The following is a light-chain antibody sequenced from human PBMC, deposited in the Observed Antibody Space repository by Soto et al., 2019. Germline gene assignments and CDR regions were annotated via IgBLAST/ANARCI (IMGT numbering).Light chain of an antibody. CDR2: GTS. Sequence: EIVMTQSPATLSVSPGERVTLSCRASQSVSSNLAWYQQKPCQAPRLLVSGTSTRATGTPTRFSGSGTGTEFTLTISGLQSEDFAVYFCQQYNNWPRTFGQGNNVEIK. V-gene: IGKV3-15*01. J-gene: IGKJ1*01. CDR1: QSVSSN. CDR3: QQYNNWPRT.